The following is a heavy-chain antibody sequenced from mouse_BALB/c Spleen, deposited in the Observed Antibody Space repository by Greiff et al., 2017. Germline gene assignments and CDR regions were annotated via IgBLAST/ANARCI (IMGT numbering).Heavy chain of an antibody. J-gene: IGHJ4*01. CDR3: ARDDYDDAMDY. CDR1: GFSLTSYG. V-gene: IGHV2-9*02. Sequence: VHLVESGPGLVAPSQSLSITCTVSGFSLTSYGVHWVRQPPGKGLEWLGVIWAGGSTNYNSALMSRLSISKDNSKSQVFLKMNSLQTDDTAMYYCARDDYDDAMDYWGQGTSVTVSS. CDR2: IWAGGST. D-gene: IGHD2-4*01.